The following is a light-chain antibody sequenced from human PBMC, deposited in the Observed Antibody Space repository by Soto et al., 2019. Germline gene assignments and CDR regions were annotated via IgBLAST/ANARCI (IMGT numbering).Light chain of an antibody. CDR3: GTWDSSLSVYV. V-gene: IGLV1-51*01. Sequence: QSVLTQPPSVSAAPGQKVTISCSGSSSNIGNNDVSWYQQLPGTAPKLLIYDNDKRPSGIPDRFSGSKSVTSATLGISGLQTGDEADYYCGTWDSSLSVYVFGTGTKLTVL. CDR2: DND. J-gene: IGLJ1*01. CDR1: SSNIGNND.